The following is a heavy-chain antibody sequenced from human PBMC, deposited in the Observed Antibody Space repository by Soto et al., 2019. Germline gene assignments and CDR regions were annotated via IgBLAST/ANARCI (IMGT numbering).Heavy chain of an antibody. CDR1: GGSISSGGYY. CDR3: ARAPYDSSGLNWFDP. Sequence: SETLSLTCTVSGGSISSGGYYWSWIRQHPGKGLEWIGYIYYSGSTYYNPSLKSRVTISVDTSKNQFSLKLSSVTAADTAVYYCARAPYDSSGLNWFDPWGQGTLVTVSS. V-gene: IGHV4-31*03. D-gene: IGHD3-22*01. J-gene: IGHJ5*02. CDR2: IYYSGST.